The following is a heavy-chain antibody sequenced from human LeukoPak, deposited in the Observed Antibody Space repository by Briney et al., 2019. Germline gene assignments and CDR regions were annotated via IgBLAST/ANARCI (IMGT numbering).Heavy chain of an antibody. J-gene: IGHJ6*03. Sequence: GGSLRLSCAASGFTFSSYSMNWVRQAPGKGLKGVSSISSSSSYIYYADSVKGRFTISRDNAKNSLYLQMNSLRTEDTAVYYCARDPRPLVVVPAGARYYFDVQGKGTTVTVS. V-gene: IGHV3-21*01. CDR2: ISSSSSYI. CDR1: GFTFSSYS. CDR3: ARDPRPLVVVPAGARYYFDV. D-gene: IGHD2-2*01.